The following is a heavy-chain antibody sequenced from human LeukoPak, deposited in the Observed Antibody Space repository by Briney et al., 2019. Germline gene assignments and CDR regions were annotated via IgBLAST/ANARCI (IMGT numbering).Heavy chain of an antibody. CDR2: ISYDGSNK. D-gene: IGHD4-23*01. Sequence: GGSLRLSCAASGFTFSSYGMHWVRQAPGKGLEWVAFISYDGSNKYYADSVKGRFTISRDNSKNTLYLQMNSLRAEDTAVYYCAKDPSPYGGNPGGYWGQGTLVTVSS. V-gene: IGHV3-30*02. CDR1: GFTFSSYG. CDR3: AKDPSPYGGNPGGY. J-gene: IGHJ4*02.